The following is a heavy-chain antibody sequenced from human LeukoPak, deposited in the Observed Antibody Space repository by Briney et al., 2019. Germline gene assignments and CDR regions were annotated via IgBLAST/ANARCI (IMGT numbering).Heavy chain of an antibody. CDR2: ISGSGGST. D-gene: IGHD3-3*01. CDR3: AKDRGEYDFWRVTGGVDI. V-gene: IGHV3-23*01. J-gene: IGHJ3*02. Sequence: GGSLRLSCAACGFTFSTYAMSWVRQAPGKGLEWVSVISGSGGSTYYADSVKGRFTISRDNSKNTLYLQMNSLRAEDTAVYFCAKDRGEYDFWRVTGGVDIWGQGTMVTVST. CDR1: GFTFSTYA.